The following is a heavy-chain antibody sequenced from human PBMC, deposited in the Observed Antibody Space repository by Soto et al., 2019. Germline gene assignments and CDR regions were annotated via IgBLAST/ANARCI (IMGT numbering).Heavy chain of an antibody. CDR3: ARDRDSTYFPPPYFFDC. V-gene: IGHV3-30*03. CDR1: GFTFTSYG. J-gene: IGHJ4*02. CDR2: ISYDGGKT. D-gene: IGHD1-26*01. Sequence: QVQLVESGGGVVQPGTSLRLSCAASGFTFTSYGLHWVRQAPGKGLEWVAGISYDGGKTYYAGSVRGRFTISRDNSKNTLCLQMDSLRPEDSAVYFCARDRDSTYFPPPYFFDCWGQGTLVTVSS.